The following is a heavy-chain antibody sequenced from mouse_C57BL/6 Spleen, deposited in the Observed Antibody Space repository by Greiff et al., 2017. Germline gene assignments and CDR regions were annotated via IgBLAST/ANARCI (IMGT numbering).Heavy chain of an antibody. V-gene: IGHV5-16*01. J-gene: IGHJ3*01. CDR3: ARDEGYWFAY. CDR2: INYDGSST. D-gene: IGHD2-3*01. CDR1: GFTFSDYY. Sequence: EVKLMESEGGLVQPGSSMKLSCTASGFTFSDYYMAWVRQVPEKGLEWVAYINYDGSSTYYLDSLKSRFIISRDNAKNILYLQMSSLKSEDTATYYCARDEGYWFAYWGQGTLVTVAA.